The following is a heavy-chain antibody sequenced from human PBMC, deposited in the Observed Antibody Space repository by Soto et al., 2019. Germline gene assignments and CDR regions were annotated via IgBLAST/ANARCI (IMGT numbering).Heavy chain of an antibody. CDR1: GGTFSSYA. J-gene: IGHJ5*02. D-gene: IGHD6-6*01. CDR3: ARGTAARRSYWFDP. Sequence: GASVKVSCKASGGTFSSYAISWVRQAPGQGLEWMGGIIPIFGTANYAQKLQGRVTITADESTSTAYMELSSLRSEDKDVYYCARGTAARRSYWFDPWGQVTLVTVSS. V-gene: IGHV1-69*13. CDR2: IIPIFGTA.